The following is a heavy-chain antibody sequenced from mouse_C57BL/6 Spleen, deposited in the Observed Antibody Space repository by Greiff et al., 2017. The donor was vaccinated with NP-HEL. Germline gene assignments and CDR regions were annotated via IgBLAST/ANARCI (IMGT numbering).Heavy chain of an antibody. CDR2: ISYDGSN. Sequence: EVKLMESGPGLVKPSQSLSLTCSVTGYSITSGYYWNWIRQFPGNKLEWMGYISYDGSNNYNPSLKNRISITRDTSKNQFFLKLNSVTTEDTATYYCARGAGDYDGGTPFAYWGQGTLVTVSA. J-gene: IGHJ3*01. CDR1: GYSITSGYY. CDR3: ARGAGDYDGGTPFAY. V-gene: IGHV3-6*01. D-gene: IGHD2-4*01.